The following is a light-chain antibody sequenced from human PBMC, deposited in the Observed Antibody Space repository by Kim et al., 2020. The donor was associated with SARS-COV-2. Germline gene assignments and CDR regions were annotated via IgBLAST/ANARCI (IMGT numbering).Light chain of an antibody. Sequence: ASVGDRVTITCRASPSIDTWLAWYQQKPGKAPKLLIYDASSLESGVPSRFSGRGSAAEFTLTITSLQPDDFATYFCQQYKTYPWTFGQGTKVDIK. CDR3: QQYKTYPWT. V-gene: IGKV1-5*01. CDR1: PSIDTW. J-gene: IGKJ1*01. CDR2: DAS.